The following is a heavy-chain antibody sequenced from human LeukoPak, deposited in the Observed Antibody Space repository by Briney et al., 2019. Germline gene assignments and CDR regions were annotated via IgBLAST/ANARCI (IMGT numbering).Heavy chain of an antibody. Sequence: GSMRLSCAASGFTFSSYGMHWVRQAPGKGLEWVAVISYDGSNKYYADSVKGRFTISRDNSKNTLYLRMNSLRAEDTAVYYCARVLEDSGSFHSTYFDYWGQGTLVTVSS. CDR2: ISYDGSNK. J-gene: IGHJ4*02. D-gene: IGHD1-26*01. CDR1: GFTFSSYG. V-gene: IGHV3-30*03. CDR3: ARVLEDSGSFHSTYFDY.